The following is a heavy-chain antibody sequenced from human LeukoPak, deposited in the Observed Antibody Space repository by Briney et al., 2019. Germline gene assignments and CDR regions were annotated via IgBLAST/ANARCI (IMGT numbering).Heavy chain of an antibody. V-gene: IGHV3-64*04. CDR1: GFTFRSYA. D-gene: IGHD2-2*02. CDR3: ARDFLYTFDI. Sequence: PGGSLRLSCSASGFTFRSYAMHWVRQAPGKGLEYVSAISSDGGAKYYADSVKGRFTISRDDAQSSLYLQMNSLRDEDTAVYYCARDFLYTFDIWGQGTLVTVSS. CDR2: ISSDGGAK. J-gene: IGHJ3*02.